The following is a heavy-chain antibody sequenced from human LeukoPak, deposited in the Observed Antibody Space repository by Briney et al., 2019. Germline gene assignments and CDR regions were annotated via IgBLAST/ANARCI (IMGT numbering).Heavy chain of an antibody. J-gene: IGHJ2*01. D-gene: IGHD2-2*01. Sequence: SETLSLTCTVSGGSMSRGDYYWSGIRQPPGKGLEWIGYIYYSGSTYYNPSLKSRVIISVDTSKNQFSLKLSSVTAADTAVYYFAREGCSTTSCYGYFDLWGRGPLVTVSS. CDR3: AREGCSTTSCYGYFDL. V-gene: IGHV4-30-4*01. CDR2: IYYSGST. CDR1: GGSMSRGDYY.